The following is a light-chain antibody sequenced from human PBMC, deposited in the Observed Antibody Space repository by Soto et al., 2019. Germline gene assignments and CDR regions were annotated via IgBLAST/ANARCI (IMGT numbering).Light chain of an antibody. CDR2: EVS. Sequence: QSALTQPPSASGSPGQSVTISCTGTSSDVGGYKYVSWYQQHPGKAPKLMIYEVSQRPSGVPDRFSGSKSGNTASQTVSGLQAEDEADYYCSSYAGSNDVMFGGGTKVTVL. J-gene: IGLJ3*02. V-gene: IGLV2-8*01. CDR3: SSYAGSNDVM. CDR1: SSDVGGYKY.